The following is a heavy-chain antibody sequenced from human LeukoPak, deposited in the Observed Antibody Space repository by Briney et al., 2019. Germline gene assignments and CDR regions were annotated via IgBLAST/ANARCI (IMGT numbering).Heavy chain of an antibody. V-gene: IGHV4-39*01. CDR3: ARRVYGTSQYY. J-gene: IGHJ4*02. Sequence: SETLSLTCTVSGGSISISISFWVWIRRPPGKGLEWIGTIYYSGITHYSPSLKSRVTISVDTSKNQFSLKLSSVTATDTALYYCARRVYGTSQYYWGQGTLVTVSS. CDR1: GGSISISISF. CDR2: IYYSGIT. D-gene: IGHD5/OR15-5a*01.